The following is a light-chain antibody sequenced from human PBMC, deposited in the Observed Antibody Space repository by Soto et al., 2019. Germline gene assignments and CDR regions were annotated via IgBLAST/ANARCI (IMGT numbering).Light chain of an antibody. Sequence: QSALTQPASVSGSPGQSITISCTGTSSDVGGYNYVSWYQQHPGKAPKLMIYEVSNRPSGVSNRFSGSKSGNTASLTISGLQADDEADYYCSSYTSRSPLVFGTGTKVTVL. J-gene: IGLJ1*01. V-gene: IGLV2-14*01. CDR2: EVS. CDR1: SSDVGGYNY. CDR3: SSYTSRSPLV.